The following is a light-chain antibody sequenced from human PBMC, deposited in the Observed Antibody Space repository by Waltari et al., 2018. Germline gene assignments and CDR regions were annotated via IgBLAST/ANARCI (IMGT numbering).Light chain of an antibody. CDR3: QSADSSGTSRDVL. Sequence: SYELTQPPSVSVSPGQTDRITCSGDTLTKQFAYWYQKKPGQAPVVVIYKDSVRPSGIPERFSGSSSGTTVTLTISGVQAEDEADYYCQSADSSGTSRDVLFGGGTKLTVL. V-gene: IGLV3-25*03. CDR1: TLTKQF. J-gene: IGLJ2*01. CDR2: KDS.